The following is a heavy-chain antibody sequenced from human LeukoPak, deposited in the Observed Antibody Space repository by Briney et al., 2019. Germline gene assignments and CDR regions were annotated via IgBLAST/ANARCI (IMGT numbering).Heavy chain of an antibody. J-gene: IGHJ5*02. CDR2: FYYSGST. CDR1: GGSISSSSYY. Sequence: SETLSLTCTVSGGSISSSSYYWGRLRQPPGKGLEWIGRFYYSGSTYYNPSLKSRVTISVDPSKNPFSLKLSSVTAADTAVYYCARHISSSRYGFDPWGQGTLVTVSS. D-gene: IGHD6-13*01. V-gene: IGHV4-39*01. CDR3: ARHISSSRYGFDP.